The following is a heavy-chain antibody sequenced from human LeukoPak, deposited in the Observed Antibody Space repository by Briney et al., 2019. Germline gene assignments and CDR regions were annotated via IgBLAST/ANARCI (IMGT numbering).Heavy chain of an antibody. D-gene: IGHD6-13*01. J-gene: IGHJ3*02. V-gene: IGHV3-21*01. CDR1: GFTFSSYS. CDR3: ARVGKYSSSWYAFDI. CDR2: ISSSSSYI. Sequence: GGSLRLSCAASGFTFSSYSMNWVRQAPGKGLEWDSSISSSSSYIYYADSVKGRFTVSRDNAKNSLYLQMNSLRAEDTAVYYCARVGKYSSSWYAFDIWGQGTMVTVSS.